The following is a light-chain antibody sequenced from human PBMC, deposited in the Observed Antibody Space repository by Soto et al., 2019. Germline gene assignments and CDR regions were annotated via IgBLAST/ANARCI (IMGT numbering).Light chain of an antibody. CDR2: GAS. CDR1: QSVGSN. V-gene: IGKV3-15*01. Sequence: EIVMTQSPATLSVSRGERATLFCRASQSVGSNLAWYQQKPGQAPRLLIYGASTRATAFPARFSGSGSGTEFTLTISSLQSEAFAVYYCQQYNNWPLTFGQGTKVEIK. J-gene: IGKJ1*01. CDR3: QQYNNWPLT.